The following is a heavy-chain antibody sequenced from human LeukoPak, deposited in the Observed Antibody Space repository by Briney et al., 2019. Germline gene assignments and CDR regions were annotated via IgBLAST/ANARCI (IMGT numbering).Heavy chain of an antibody. J-gene: IGHJ4*02. CDR1: GGSISSSSYY. V-gene: IGHV4-39*07. D-gene: IGHD1-26*01. Sequence: SETLSLTCTVSGGSISSSSYYWGWIRQPPGKGLEWIGSIYYSGSTYYNPSLKSRVTISVDTSKNQFSLKLSSVTAADTAVYYCARGRVGATGFDYWGQGTLVTVSS. CDR3: ARGRVGATGFDY. CDR2: IYYSGST.